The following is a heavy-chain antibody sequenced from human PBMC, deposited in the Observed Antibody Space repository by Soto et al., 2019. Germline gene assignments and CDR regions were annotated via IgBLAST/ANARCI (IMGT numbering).Heavy chain of an antibody. CDR3: ARVVYYYDSSGYSHLPPDHYYYYGMDV. J-gene: IGHJ6*02. Sequence: ASVKVSCKASGYTFTGYYMHWVRQVPGQGLEWMGWINPNSGGTNYAQKFQGRVTMTRDTSXSTAYMELSRLRSDDTAVYYCARVVYYYDSSGYSHLPPDHYYYYGMDVWGQGTTVTVSS. D-gene: IGHD3-22*01. V-gene: IGHV1-2*02. CDR2: INPNSGGT. CDR1: GYTFTGYY.